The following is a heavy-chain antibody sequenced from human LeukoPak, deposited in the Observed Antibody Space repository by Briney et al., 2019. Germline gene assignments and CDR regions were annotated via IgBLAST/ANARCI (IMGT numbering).Heavy chain of an antibody. Sequence: SQTLSLTCAISGDSVSSNSVAWNWIRQSPSRGLEWLGRTYYRSQWYNEYAASVRSRITINPDTSRNQFSLQLNSVTPEDTAMYYCTRDHYCSSFSCSLDYWGQGTLVTVSS. V-gene: IGHV6-1*01. D-gene: IGHD2-2*01. CDR3: TRDHYCSSFSCSLDY. CDR2: TYYRSQWYN. CDR1: GDSVSSNSVA. J-gene: IGHJ4*02.